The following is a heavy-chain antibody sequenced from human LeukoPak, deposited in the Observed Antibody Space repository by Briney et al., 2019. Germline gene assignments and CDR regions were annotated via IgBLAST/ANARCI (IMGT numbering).Heavy chain of an antibody. V-gene: IGHV1-24*01. CDR3: ATANYYGSGSYYNVAHFDY. CDR1: GYTLTELS. D-gene: IGHD3-10*01. Sequence: ASVKVSCKVSGYTLTELSMHWVRQAPGKGLEWMGGFDPEDGETIYAQKFQGRVTMTEDTSTDTAYTELSSLRSEDTAVYYCATANYYGSGSYYNVAHFDYWGQGTLVTVSS. CDR2: FDPEDGET. J-gene: IGHJ4*02.